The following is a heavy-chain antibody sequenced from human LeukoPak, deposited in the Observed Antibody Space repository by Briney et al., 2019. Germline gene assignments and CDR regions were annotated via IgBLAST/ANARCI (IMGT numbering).Heavy chain of an antibody. D-gene: IGHD2-2*03. CDR3: AKDEVAIVVVPAAMSIH. CDR2: ISGSGGST. Sequence: GGSLRLSCAASGFTFSSYAMSWVRQAPGKGLEWVSAISGSGGSTYYADSVKGRFTISRDNFKNTLYLQMNSLRAEDTAVYYCAKDEVAIVVVPAAMSIHWGQGTLVTVSS. CDR1: GFTFSSYA. J-gene: IGHJ4*02. V-gene: IGHV3-23*01.